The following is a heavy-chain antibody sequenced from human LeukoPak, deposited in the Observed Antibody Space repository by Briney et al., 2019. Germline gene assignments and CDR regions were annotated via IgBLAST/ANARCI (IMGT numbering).Heavy chain of an antibody. D-gene: IGHD3-22*01. Sequence: GGSLRLSCAASGFTFSSYAMSWVRQAPGKGLEWVSAISGSGGSTYYADSVEGRFTISRDNSKNTLYLQMNSLRAEDTAVYYCAKSDYYYDSSGYYGLYYFDYWGQGTLVTVSS. CDR2: ISGSGGST. V-gene: IGHV3-23*01. J-gene: IGHJ4*02. CDR3: AKSDYYYDSSGYYGLYYFDY. CDR1: GFTFSSYA.